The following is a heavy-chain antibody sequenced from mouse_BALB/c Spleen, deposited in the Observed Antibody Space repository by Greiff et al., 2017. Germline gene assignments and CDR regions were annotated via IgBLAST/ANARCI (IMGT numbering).Heavy chain of an antibody. J-gene: IGHJ4*01. CDR2: ISDGGSYT. V-gene: IGHV5-4*02. D-gene: IGHD1-1*01. CDR1: GFTFSDYY. CDR3: ARVDYYGSNAMDY. Sequence: DVQLVESGGGLVKPGGSLKLSCAASGFTFSDYYMYWVRQTPEKRLEWVATISDGGSYTYYPDSVKGRFTISRDNAKNNLYLQMSSLKSEDTAMYYCARVDYYGSNAMDYWGQGTSVTVSS.